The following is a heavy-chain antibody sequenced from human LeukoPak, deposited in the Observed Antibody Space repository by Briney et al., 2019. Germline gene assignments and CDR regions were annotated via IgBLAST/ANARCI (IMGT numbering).Heavy chain of an antibody. V-gene: IGHV3-13*01. J-gene: IGHJ4*02. Sequence: GSLRLSCAASGFTFSSYDMHWVRQATGKGLELVSAIGTAGDTYYPGSVKGRFTISRENAKNSLYLQMNSLRAGDTAVYYCARSPITMVRGVAYYFDYCGQGTLVTVSS. CDR2: IGTAGDT. CDR3: ARSPITMVRGVAYYFDY. D-gene: IGHD3-10*01. CDR1: GFTFSSYD.